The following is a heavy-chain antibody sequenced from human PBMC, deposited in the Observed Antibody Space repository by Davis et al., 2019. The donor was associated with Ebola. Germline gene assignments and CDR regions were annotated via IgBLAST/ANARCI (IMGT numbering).Heavy chain of an antibody. CDR1: GFTFSDSV. CDR2: ISNDGSHK. Sequence: GGSLRLSCAASGFTFSDSVMHWVRQAPGKGLRWVATISNDGSHKNYAASVKGRFTISRDNSKNTLYLEMNSLRPEDTAIYYYAPMTDLYFDYWGQGTLVTVSS. CDR3: APMTDLYFDY. J-gene: IGHJ4*02. V-gene: IGHV3-30*04.